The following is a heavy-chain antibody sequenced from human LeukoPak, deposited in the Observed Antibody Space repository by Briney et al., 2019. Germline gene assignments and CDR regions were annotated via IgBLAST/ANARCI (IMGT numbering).Heavy chain of an antibody. CDR3: ARDGRNCTNNYCYTYFDP. J-gene: IGHJ5*02. CDR1: GGSTRSNY. CDR2: IYYGGST. V-gene: IGHV4-59*01. Sequence: SETLSLTCSVSGGSTRSNYWSWIRLPPGKGPEWIGYIYYGGSTNYNPSLKSRVTISIDPSKNQFSLQLNSVTASDTAVYYCARDGRNCTNNYCYTYFDPWGPGILVTVSS. D-gene: IGHD2-8*01.